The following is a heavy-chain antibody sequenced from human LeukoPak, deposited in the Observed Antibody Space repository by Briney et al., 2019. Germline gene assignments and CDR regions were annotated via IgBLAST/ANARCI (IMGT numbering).Heavy chain of an antibody. Sequence: GGSLRLSCAASGFIFSSYGMHWVRQAPGKGLEWVAFIRYDGRNKYYADSVKGRFTISRDNSKNTLYLQMNSLRGEDTAVYYCAELGITMIGGVWGKGTTVTISS. D-gene: IGHD3-10*02. CDR1: GFIFSSYG. V-gene: IGHV3-30*02. CDR2: IRYDGRNK. CDR3: AELGITMIGGV. J-gene: IGHJ6*04.